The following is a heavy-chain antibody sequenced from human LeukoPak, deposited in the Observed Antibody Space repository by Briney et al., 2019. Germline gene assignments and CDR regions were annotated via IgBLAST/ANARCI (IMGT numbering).Heavy chain of an antibody. CDR1: GLTFHNTY. J-gene: IGHJ5*02. V-gene: IGHV3-11*06. Sequence: GGSLRLSCAASGLTFHNTYMHWIRQAPGKGLEWVSYISSSSDYTNYADSVRGRFTISRDNAKNSLYLQMNSLRAEDTAVYYCARPPYSSSWDPGWFDPWGQGTLITVSS. D-gene: IGHD6-13*01. CDR2: ISSSSDYT. CDR3: ARPPYSSSWDPGWFDP.